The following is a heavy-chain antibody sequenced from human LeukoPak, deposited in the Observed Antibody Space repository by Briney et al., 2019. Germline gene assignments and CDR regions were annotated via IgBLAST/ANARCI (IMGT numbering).Heavy chain of an antibody. CDR1: GASVSSHY. CDR3: YAEYEYGDHDY. V-gene: IGHV4-59*02. Sequence: KPSETLSLTCTVSGASVSSHYWSWIRQSPGKGLEWIGHIYHSGTTKYNPSLKSRVTISVDTPKSQFSLKLKSVTAADTAVYYCYAEYEYGDHDYWGQGTLVSVSS. J-gene: IGHJ4*02. CDR2: IYHSGTT. D-gene: IGHD4/OR15-4a*01.